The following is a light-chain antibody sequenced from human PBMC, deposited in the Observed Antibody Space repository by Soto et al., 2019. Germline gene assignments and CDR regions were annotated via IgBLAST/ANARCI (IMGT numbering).Light chain of an antibody. CDR2: GAS. CDR3: QQYMSSVT. Sequence: EIVLTQSPGSLSLSPGQRATLSCRASQSVDTTFFAWYQKKPGQAPRLLLYGASKRATGIPDRFSGSGSGTDFNLIISRLEPEDFAVYYCQQYMSSVTFGQGTKVEIK. CDR1: QSVDTTF. V-gene: IGKV3-20*01. J-gene: IGKJ1*01.